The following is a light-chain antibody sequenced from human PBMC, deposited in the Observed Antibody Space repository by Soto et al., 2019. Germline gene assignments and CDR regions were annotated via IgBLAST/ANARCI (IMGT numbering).Light chain of an antibody. Sequence: EVVLTQSPSTLSLSPGERATLFCRANESVNDYLAWYQQRPGQAPRLLIYGASSRATGIPDRFSGSGSGTDFTLTISRLEPEDFAVYYCQQYGSSPITFGHGTRLEIK. CDR2: GAS. V-gene: IGKV3-20*01. CDR1: ESVNDY. CDR3: QQYGSSPIT. J-gene: IGKJ5*01.